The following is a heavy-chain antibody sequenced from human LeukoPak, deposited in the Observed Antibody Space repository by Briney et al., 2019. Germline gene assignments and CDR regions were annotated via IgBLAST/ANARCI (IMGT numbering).Heavy chain of an antibody. J-gene: IGHJ4*02. CDR3: ARGSQSLGYCSGGSCRAKIFDY. V-gene: IGHV4-34*01. Sequence: PSDTLSLTCAVYGGSFSGYYWSWIRQPPGKGLEWIGELNHSGNTNYNPSLKSRVTISVDTSKNQFSLKLSSVTAADTAVYYCARGSQSLGYCSGGSCRAKIFDYWGQGTLVTVSS. CDR1: GGSFSGYY. CDR2: LNHSGNT. D-gene: IGHD2-15*01.